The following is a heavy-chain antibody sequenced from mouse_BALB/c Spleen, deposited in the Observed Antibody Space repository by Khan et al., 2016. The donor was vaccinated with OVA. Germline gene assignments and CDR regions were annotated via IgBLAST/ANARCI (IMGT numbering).Heavy chain of an antibody. J-gene: IGHJ3*01. CDR3: TSLAYYYNSEGFAY. V-gene: IGHV5-6*01. Sequence: EVELVESGGDFVRPGGSLKLSCAASGFTFSTYGMSWVRQTPDKRLEWVATLNTGGAYTYYPDSVKGRFPISRDNAKNPLYLQLSSLKTEDTAIYYCTSLAYYYNSEGFAYWGQGTLVTVSA. CDR1: GFTFSTYG. CDR2: LNTGGAYT. D-gene: IGHD1-1*01.